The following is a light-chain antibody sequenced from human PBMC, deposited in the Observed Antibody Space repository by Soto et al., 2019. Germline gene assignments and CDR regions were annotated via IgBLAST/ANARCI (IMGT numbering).Light chain of an antibody. J-gene: IGKJ1*01. Sequence: DIQMTQSPSSFSASVGDRFTITFRASQDISGWLAWYQQKPGKAPQLLIYKASRLESGVPSRFSGSGSGTEFALTISSLQPGDFPTYDCQQYDSYWTFQEGTKVDIK. CDR2: KAS. V-gene: IGKV1-5*03. CDR3: QQYDSYWT. CDR1: QDISGW.